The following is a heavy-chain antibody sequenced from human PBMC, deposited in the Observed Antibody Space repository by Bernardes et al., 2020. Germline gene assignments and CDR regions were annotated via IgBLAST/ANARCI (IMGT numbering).Heavy chain of an antibody. CDR2: INPYKGNT. V-gene: IGHV1-18*01. D-gene: IGHD3-10*01. CDR1: GYIFSDFG. CDR3: ARDRKVRGITNNWFDP. J-gene: IGHJ5*02. Sequence: ASEKVSCKTSGYIFSDFGISWVRQAPGQGLEWMGWINPYKGNTDYPQTFQGRVTLTTDTSTSTAYMELRSLSSDDTAVYFCARDRKVRGITNNWFDPWGQGTLVTVTT.